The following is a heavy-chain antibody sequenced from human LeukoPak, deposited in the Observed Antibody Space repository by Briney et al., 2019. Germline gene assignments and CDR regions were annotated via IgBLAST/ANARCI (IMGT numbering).Heavy chain of an antibody. J-gene: IGHJ5*02. Sequence: SETLSLTCTVSGASISSYYWNWIRQPPGKGLEWIGYIYYSGSTNYNPSLKSRVTISVDTSKNQFSLKLSSVTAADTAVYYCARERCSSTSCRLNWFDPWGQGTLVTVSS. D-gene: IGHD2-2*01. CDR2: IYYSGST. V-gene: IGHV4-59*01. CDR1: GASISSYY. CDR3: ARERCSSTSCRLNWFDP.